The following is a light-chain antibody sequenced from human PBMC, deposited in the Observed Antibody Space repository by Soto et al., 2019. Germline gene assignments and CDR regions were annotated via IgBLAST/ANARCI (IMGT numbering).Light chain of an antibody. CDR2: GAS. CDR3: QQYGSSR. CDR1: QSVSSSY. V-gene: IGKV3-20*01. Sequence: EIVLTPSPGTLSLSPVERATLSCRASQSVSSSYLAWYQQKPGQAPRLLIYGASSRATGIPDRFSGSGSGTDFTLTISRLEPEDFAVYYCQQYGSSRFGGGTKVDIK. J-gene: IGKJ4*01.